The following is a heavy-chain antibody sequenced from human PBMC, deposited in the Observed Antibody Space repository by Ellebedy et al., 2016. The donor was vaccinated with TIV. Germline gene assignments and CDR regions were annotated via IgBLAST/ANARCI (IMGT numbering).Heavy chain of an antibody. CDR1: GFTFSNAW. J-gene: IGHJ4*02. CDR3: TTVYRYNYDSV. V-gene: IGHV3-15*01. D-gene: IGHD5-18*01. CDR2: IKSKTDGGAA. Sequence: GESLKISCAASGFTFSNAWLNCVLPAPGQGLAWVGRIKSKTDGGAADYAAPVQGRFTISRDDSKHTLYLQMNSLKTEDTAVYFCTTVYRYNYDSVWGQGTLVTVSS.